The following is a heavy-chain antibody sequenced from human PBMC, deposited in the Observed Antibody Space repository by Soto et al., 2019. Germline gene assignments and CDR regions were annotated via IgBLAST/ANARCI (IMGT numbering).Heavy chain of an antibody. D-gene: IGHD2-15*01. V-gene: IGHV3-21*01. Sequence: EVQLVESGGGLVKPGGSLRLSCAASGFTFSSYSMNWVRQAPGKGLEWVSSISSSSSYIYYADSVKGRFTISRDNAKNSLYLQMNSLRAEDTAVYYCARAGYWSGGSCYYFDYWGQGTLVTVSS. CDR2: ISSSSSYI. CDR1: GFTFSSYS. J-gene: IGHJ4*02. CDR3: ARAGYWSGGSCYYFDY.